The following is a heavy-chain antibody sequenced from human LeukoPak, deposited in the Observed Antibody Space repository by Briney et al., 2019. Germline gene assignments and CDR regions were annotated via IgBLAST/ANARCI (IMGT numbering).Heavy chain of an antibody. J-gene: IGHJ6*03. Sequence: ASVKVSCKASGYIFTDYYMHWVRQAPGQGLEWMGWINPKNGDRNYAQKFQDRVTLTRDTSISTAHMELRRLRLDDTAVYYCAEGIGGYYMDVWGKGTAVTVSS. D-gene: IGHD3-3*01. CDR3: AEGIGGYYMDV. CDR1: GYIFTDYY. V-gene: IGHV1-2*02. CDR2: INPKNGDR.